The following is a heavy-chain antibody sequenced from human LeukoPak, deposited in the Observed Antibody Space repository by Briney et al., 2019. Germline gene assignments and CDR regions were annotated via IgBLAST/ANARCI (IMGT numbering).Heavy chain of an antibody. CDR3: ASYFDSTGYFQDAYDM. CDR2: ISTTSKTK. V-gene: IGHV3-48*01. CDR1: GFTFSRYN. D-gene: IGHD3-22*01. Sequence: GGTLRLSCVASGFTFSRYNMNWVRQAPGKGLEWVSYISTTSKTKYYGDTVKGRFRISRENGKNLLYLQMRSRRAEDTAVYYCASYFDSTGYFQDAYDMWGQGTLVTVSS. J-gene: IGHJ3*02.